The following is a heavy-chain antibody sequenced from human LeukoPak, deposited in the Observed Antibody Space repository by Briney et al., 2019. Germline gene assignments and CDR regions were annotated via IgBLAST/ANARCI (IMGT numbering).Heavy chain of an antibody. Sequence: SETLSLTCTVSGGSISSGDYYWSWIRQPPGKGLEWIGYIYYSGSTYYNPSLKSRVTISVDTSKNQFSLKLSSVTAADTAVYYCARAGRSSTSCYLDYWGQGTLVTVSS. J-gene: IGHJ4*02. D-gene: IGHD2-2*01. CDR1: GGSISSGDYY. V-gene: IGHV4-30-4*01. CDR2: IYYSGST. CDR3: ARAGRSSTSCYLDY.